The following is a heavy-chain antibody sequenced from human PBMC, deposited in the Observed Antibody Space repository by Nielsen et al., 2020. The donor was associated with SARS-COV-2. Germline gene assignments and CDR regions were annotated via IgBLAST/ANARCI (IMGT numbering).Heavy chain of an antibody. D-gene: IGHD6-6*01. CDR1: GGTFSSYA. V-gene: IGHV1-69*13. J-gene: IGHJ4*02. CDR2: IIPIFGTA. CDR3: ARDGRYSSSPADY. Sequence: SVKVSCKASGGTFSSYAISWVRQAPGQGLEWMGGIIPIFGTANYAQKFQGRVTITADESTSTAYMELSSLRSEDTAVYYCARDGRYSSSPADYWGQGTLVTVSS.